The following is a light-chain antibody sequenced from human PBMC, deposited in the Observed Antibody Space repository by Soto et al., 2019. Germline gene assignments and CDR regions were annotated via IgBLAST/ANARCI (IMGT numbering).Light chain of an antibody. J-gene: IGKJ4*01. CDR3: QQFSLGPLT. Sequence: DIVMTQSPASLAVSLGERATINCKSSQSVLYSSNNRNYLAGYQQKPGQAPKLLSYWASTRDSGVPDRFSGSGSGTDFTLTISSLQAEDVAVYYFQQFSLGPLTFGGGTKVEIK. CDR1: QSVLYSSNNRNY. V-gene: IGKV4-1*01. CDR2: WAS.